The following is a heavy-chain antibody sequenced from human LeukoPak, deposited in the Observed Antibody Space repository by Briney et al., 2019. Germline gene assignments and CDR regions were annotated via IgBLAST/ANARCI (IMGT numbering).Heavy chain of an antibody. D-gene: IGHD5-24*01. Sequence: GGSLRLSCAASGFTFSSYAMSWVRQAPGKGLEWVSLISFSGGSTYYADSVKGRFTISRDNSKDTLYLQMNSLRAEDTAIYYCARDIQLSTWGLGTMVTVSS. CDR2: ISFSGGST. J-gene: IGHJ3*01. CDR1: GFTFSSYA. CDR3: ARDIQLST. V-gene: IGHV3-23*01.